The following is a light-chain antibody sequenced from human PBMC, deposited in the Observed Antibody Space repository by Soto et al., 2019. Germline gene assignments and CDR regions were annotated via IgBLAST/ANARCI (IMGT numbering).Light chain of an antibody. CDR2: GAS. CDR3: QQYNNWPPWT. V-gene: IGKV3-15*01. CDR1: QSVSSN. J-gene: IGKJ1*01. Sequence: EIVMTQSPATLSVSPGERATLSCRASQSVSSNLAWYQQKPGQAPRLLIYGASTRATGIPARFSGSGSGTEFTLTTSRLQSEDFAVYYCQQYNNWPPWTFGQGTKVDI.